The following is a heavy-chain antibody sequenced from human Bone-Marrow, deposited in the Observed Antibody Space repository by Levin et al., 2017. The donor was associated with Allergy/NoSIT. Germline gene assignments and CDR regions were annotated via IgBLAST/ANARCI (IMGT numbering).Heavy chain of an antibody. D-gene: IGHD6-19*01. Sequence: GESLKISCKGFGYTLKYYWTGWVRQVPGKGLQWVAVFHPGDNVPRYSPSFQGQVTISVDESISTAFLEWSSLKASVSAMYYCVTFTSGWHSPEDYWGLGTLVSVSS. CDR3: VTFTSGWHSPEDY. CDR2: FHPGDNVP. V-gene: IGHV5-51*01. J-gene: IGHJ4*02. CDR1: GYTLKYYW.